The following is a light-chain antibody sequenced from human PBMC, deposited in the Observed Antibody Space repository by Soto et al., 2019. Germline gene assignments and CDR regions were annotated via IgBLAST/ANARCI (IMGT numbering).Light chain of an antibody. V-gene: IGLV2-14*03. CDR1: SSDIGAFNH. CDR3: SSYTSSSSYV. CDR2: DVI. Sequence: SALTQPASVSDSPGHSITISCIGTSSDIGAFNHVSWHQQHPGKAPKLIIYDVINRPSGVSNRFSGSKTGNTASLIISGLQAEDEADYYCSSYTSSSSYVFGSGTKVTVL. J-gene: IGLJ1*01.